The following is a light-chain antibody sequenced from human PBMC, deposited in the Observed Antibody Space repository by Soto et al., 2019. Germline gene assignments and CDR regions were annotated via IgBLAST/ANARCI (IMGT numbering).Light chain of an antibody. V-gene: IGKV3-20*01. J-gene: IGKJ2*01. CDR1: QTITSNY. Sequence: EIVLTQSPGTLSLSPGETATLSCRASQTITSNYFTWYQQKPGQAPRLLVFAASARPNGIPDRVSGSESGTDLTLPISILEPEDVALNICQPYGGSAYPFGQPTNLQIK. CDR2: AAS. CDR3: QPYGGSAYP.